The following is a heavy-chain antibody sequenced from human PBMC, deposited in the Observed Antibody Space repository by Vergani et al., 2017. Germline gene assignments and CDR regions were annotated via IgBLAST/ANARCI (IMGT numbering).Heavy chain of an antibody. D-gene: IGHD3-10*01. J-gene: IGHJ4*02. CDR1: GGTFSSYG. Sequence: QVQLVQSGAEVKKPGSSVKVSCEASGGTFSSYGISWVRQAPGQGLEWMGGINPIFGTTNYAQKFQGRVTITADKSTSTAYMELSRLRSEDTAVYYCARSEGRPGLWELKNYYGSGRAMDWGQGTLVTVSS. CDR3: ARSEGRPGLWELKNYYGSGRAMD. V-gene: IGHV1-69*13. CDR2: INPIFGTT.